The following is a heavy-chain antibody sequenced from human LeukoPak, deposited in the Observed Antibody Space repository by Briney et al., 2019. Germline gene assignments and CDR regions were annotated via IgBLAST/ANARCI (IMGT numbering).Heavy chain of an antibody. CDR3: ARRGADDYGDYGFDF. V-gene: IGHV4-59*08. CDR2: IFYRGST. CDR1: GGSISSYY. J-gene: IGHJ4*02. Sequence: SSETLSLTCTVSGGSISSYYWTWIRQPPGKGLEWIGYIFYRGSTNYNPSLKSRVTISVDTSKNQFSLKLNSVTAADTVVYYCARRGADDYGDYGFDFWGQGTLVTVSS. D-gene: IGHD4-17*01.